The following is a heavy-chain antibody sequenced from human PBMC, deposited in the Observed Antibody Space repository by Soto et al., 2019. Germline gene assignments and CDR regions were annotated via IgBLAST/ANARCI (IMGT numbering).Heavy chain of an antibody. D-gene: IGHD3-10*01. V-gene: IGHV1-18*01. J-gene: IGHJ5*02. CDR2: ISAYNGNT. CDR3: ARDVALWFGELGTDP. Sequence: ASVKVSCKASGYTFTSYGISWVRQAPGQGLEWMGWISAYNGNTNYAQKLQGRVTMTTDTSTSTAYMELRSLRSDDTAAYYCARDVALWFGELGTDPWGQGTLVTVSS. CDR1: GYTFTSYG.